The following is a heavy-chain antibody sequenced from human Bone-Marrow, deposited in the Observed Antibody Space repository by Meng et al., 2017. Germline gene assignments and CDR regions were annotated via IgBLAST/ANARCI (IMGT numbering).Heavy chain of an antibody. V-gene: IGHV3-33*08. J-gene: IGHJ6*02. CDR3: ARGKGVFDDFWRGFRGMDV. Sequence: GGSLRLSCAASGFTFSSYAMHWVRQAPGKGLEWVAVIWYDGSNKYYADSVKGRFTISRDNSKNTLYLQMNSLRAEDTAVYYCARGKGVFDDFWRGFRGMDVWGQGTTVTVSS. D-gene: IGHD3-3*01. CDR2: IWYDGSNK. CDR1: GFTFSSYA.